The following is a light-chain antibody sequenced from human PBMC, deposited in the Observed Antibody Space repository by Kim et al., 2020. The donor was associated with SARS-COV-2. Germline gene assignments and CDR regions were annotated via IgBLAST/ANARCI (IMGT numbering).Light chain of an antibody. CDR2: GKN. Sequence: ALGQTVRITCQGDSLRSYYASWYQQKPGRAPVIVIYGKNNRPSGIPDRFSGSSSGNTASLTITGAQAEDEADYYCNSRDSSGNHLVFGGGTQLTVL. CDR3: NSRDSSGNHLV. CDR1: SLRSYY. J-gene: IGLJ3*02. V-gene: IGLV3-19*01.